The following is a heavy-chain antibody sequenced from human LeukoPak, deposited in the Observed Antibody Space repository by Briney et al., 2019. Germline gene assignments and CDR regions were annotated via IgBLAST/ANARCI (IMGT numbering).Heavy chain of an antibody. J-gene: IGHJ6*03. V-gene: IGHV3-30*02. CDR3: ARVGPPLERPYYYYMDV. CDR1: GFAFSTYG. Sequence: GGSLKLSCAASGFAFSTYGMHWVRQAPGKGLEWVAFIQFDGSDKFYADSVKGRFTISRDNSKNTLYLQMNSLRAEDTAVYYCARVGPPLERPYYYYMDVWGKGTTVTVSS. D-gene: IGHD3-3*01. CDR2: IQFDGSDK.